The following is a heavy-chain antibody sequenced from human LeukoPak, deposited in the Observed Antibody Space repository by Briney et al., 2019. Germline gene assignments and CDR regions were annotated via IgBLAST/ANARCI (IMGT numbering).Heavy chain of an antibody. CDR1: GGSISSYY. V-gene: IGHV4-59*08. D-gene: IGHD3-3*01. CDR3: ASLRFLESYFDY. CDR2: IYYSGST. Sequence: PSETLSLTFTVSGGSISSYYWSWIRQPPGKGLEWIGYIYYSGSTNYNPSLKSRVTISVDTSKNQFSLKLSSVTAADTAVYYCASLRFLESYFDYWGQGTLVTVSS. J-gene: IGHJ4*02.